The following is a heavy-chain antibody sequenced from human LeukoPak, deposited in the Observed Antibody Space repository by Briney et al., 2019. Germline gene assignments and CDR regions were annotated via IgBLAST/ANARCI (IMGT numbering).Heavy chain of an antibody. CDR3: ATYSTKNAREFES. CDR1: GFTFSTYW. J-gene: IGHJ5*01. CDR2: IDKGGSTT. Sequence: QPGGSLRLSCAASGFTFSTYWMHWVRQAPGKGLVWVSRIDKGGSTTLYADSVRGRFIISRDNAKNSLYLQMNSLRAEDTAVYYCATYSTKNAREFESWGQGTLVTVSS. D-gene: IGHD2/OR15-2a*01. V-gene: IGHV3-74*01.